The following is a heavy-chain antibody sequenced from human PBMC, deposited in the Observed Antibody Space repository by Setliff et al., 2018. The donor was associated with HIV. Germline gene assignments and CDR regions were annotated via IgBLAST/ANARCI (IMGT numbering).Heavy chain of an antibody. CDR1: GYTFTDYY. Sequence: EASVKVSCKASGYTFTDYYMHWVRQAPGQGLEWMGWISAHSCYAKSAQKFQGRVTMDTDTSTNTAYLERKSLRSDDTAVYYCARDPQDTRGWYINYFDYWGQGTRVTVSS. CDR3: ARDPQDTRGWYINYFDY. CDR2: ISAHSCYA. J-gene: IGHJ4*02. D-gene: IGHD6-19*01. V-gene: IGHV1-18*04.